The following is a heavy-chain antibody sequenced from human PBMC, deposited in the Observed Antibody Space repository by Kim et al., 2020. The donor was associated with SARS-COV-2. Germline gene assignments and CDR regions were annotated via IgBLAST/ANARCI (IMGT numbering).Heavy chain of an antibody. V-gene: IGHV4-34*01. CDR3: ARGYLQLRNWFDP. Sequence: SETLSLTCAVYGGSFSGYYWSWIRQPPGKGLEWIGEINHSGSTNYNPSLKSRVTISVDTSKNQFSLKLSSVTAADTAVYYCARGYLQLRNWFDPWGQGTLVTVSS. D-gene: IGHD1-1*01. J-gene: IGHJ5*02. CDR2: INHSGST. CDR1: GGSFSGYY.